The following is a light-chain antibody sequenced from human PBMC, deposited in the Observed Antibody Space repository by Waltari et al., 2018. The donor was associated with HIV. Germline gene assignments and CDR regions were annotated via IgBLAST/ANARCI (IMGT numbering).Light chain of an antibody. CDR1: QSISFY. CDR3: QQSYSPPLN. Sequence: DIQMTQSPSSLSASVGDTITIACRASQSISFYLNWYQVKPGKVPKLLISRASNLESGAPSRFTGRGSGTDFTLTLNSLQPEDFATYYCQQSYSPPLNFGPGTEVEVK. CDR2: RAS. J-gene: IGKJ3*01. V-gene: IGKV1-39*01.